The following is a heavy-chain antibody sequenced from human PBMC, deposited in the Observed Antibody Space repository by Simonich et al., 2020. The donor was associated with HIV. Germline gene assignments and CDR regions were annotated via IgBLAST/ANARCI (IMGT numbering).Heavy chain of an antibody. CDR2: IKKDGRDK. D-gene: IGHD1-26*01. CDR3: ARLYSGSYGDYYGMDV. Sequence: EVQLVESGGGLVQPGGSLRLSCAASGFTFISFWVSWVRQAPGKWLEWVANIKKDGRDKYYVDSVKGRFTIARNNAKNSLYLQMNSLRAEDTAVYYCARLYSGSYGDYYGMDVWGQGTTVTVSS. CDR1: GFTFISFW. J-gene: IGHJ6*02. V-gene: IGHV3-7*03.